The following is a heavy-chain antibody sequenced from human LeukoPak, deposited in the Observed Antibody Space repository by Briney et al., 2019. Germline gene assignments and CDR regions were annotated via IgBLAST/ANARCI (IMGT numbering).Heavy chain of an antibody. D-gene: IGHD4-17*01. CDR2: IKGDESYT. Sequence: GGSLRLTCAASGSTYSRYWMHWVRQVPGKGLVWVARIKGDESYTFYADSVKGRFTISRDNAKNTLYLQMNSLRAEDTAVYYCASQADSAYGDYNWGQGTLVTVSS. J-gene: IGHJ4*02. V-gene: IGHV3-74*01. CDR3: ASQADSAYGDYN. CDR1: GSTYSRYW.